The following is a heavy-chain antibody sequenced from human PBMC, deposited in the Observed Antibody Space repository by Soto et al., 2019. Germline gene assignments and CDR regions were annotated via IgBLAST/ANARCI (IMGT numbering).Heavy chain of an antibody. D-gene: IGHD6-6*01. CDR3: AKDRTIAARKHLDY. J-gene: IGHJ4*02. CDR2: ISYDGSNK. Sequence: GGSLRLSCAASGFTFSSYGMHWVRQAPGKGLEWVAVISYDGSNKYYADSVKGRFTISRDNSKNTLYLQMNSLRAEDTAVYYCAKDRTIAARKHLDYWGQGTLVTVSS. CDR1: GFTFSSYG. V-gene: IGHV3-30*18.